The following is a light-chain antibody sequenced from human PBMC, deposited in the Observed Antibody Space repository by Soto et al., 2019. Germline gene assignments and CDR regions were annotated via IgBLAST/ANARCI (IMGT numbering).Light chain of an antibody. CDR3: QQYNSYSWT. J-gene: IGKJ1*01. CDR2: DAS. V-gene: IGKV1-5*01. Sequence: DIQMTQSPSTLSGSVGYRVTITCRASQSISSWLAWYQQKPGKAPKLLIYDASSLESGVPSRFSGSGSGTEFTLTISSLQPDDFATYYCQQYNSYSWTFGQGTKVDI. CDR1: QSISSW.